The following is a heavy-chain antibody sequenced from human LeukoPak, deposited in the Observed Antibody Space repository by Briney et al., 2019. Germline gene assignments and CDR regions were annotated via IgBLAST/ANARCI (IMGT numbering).Heavy chain of an antibody. CDR1: GGTFSSYA. V-gene: IGHV1-69*13. CDR3: ARGYSSSSFSYFDY. CDR2: IIPIFGTA. Sequence: GASVKVSCKASGGTFSSYAISWVRQAPGQGLEWMGGIIPIFGTANYAQKFQGRVTITADESTSTAYKELSSLRSEDTAVYYCARGYSSSSFSYFDYWGQGTLVTVSS. J-gene: IGHJ4*02. D-gene: IGHD6-6*01.